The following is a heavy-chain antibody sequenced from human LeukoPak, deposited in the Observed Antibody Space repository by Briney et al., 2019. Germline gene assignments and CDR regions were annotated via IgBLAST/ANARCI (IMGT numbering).Heavy chain of an antibody. Sequence: GGSLRLSCAASGFTFSSYGMHWVRQAPGKGLEWVAFIRYDGSNKYYADSVKGRFTISRDNSKNTLYLQMNSLRAEDTAVYYCAKDSIAARPAYFDYWGQGTLVTVSS. CDR1: GFTFSSYG. CDR3: AKDSIAARPAYFDY. D-gene: IGHD6-6*01. J-gene: IGHJ4*02. CDR2: IRYDGSNK. V-gene: IGHV3-30*02.